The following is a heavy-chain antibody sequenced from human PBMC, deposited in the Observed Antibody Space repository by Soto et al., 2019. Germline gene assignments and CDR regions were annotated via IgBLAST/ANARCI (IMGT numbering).Heavy chain of an antibody. D-gene: IGHD2-15*01. V-gene: IGHV3-72*01. J-gene: IGHJ4*02. Sequence: VQLVESGGGLIQPGGSLRLSCAASGFTFTDHYMEWVRQAPGKGLEWVGRISNKANSYTTQYAASGKGRFTISRDDAKNSLYLQMNSRKTEGTAVYYCARRGYCSGGSCPSFDYWGQGTLVTVSS. CDR3: ARRGYCSGGSCPSFDY. CDR1: GFTFTDHY. CDR2: ISNKANSYTT.